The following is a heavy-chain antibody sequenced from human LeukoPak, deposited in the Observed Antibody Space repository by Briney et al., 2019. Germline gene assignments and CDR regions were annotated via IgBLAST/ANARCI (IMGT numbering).Heavy chain of an antibody. CDR1: GYTFTGYY. V-gene: IGHV1-2*02. Sequence: GASVKVSCKASGYTFTGYYMHWVRQAPGQGLEWMGWINPNSGGTNYAQKFQGRVTMTRDTSISTAYMELSRLRSDDTAVYYCARVRYYYDSSGYGDAFDIWGQGTMVTVSS. D-gene: IGHD3-22*01. CDR2: INPNSGGT. CDR3: ARVRYYYDSSGYGDAFDI. J-gene: IGHJ3*02.